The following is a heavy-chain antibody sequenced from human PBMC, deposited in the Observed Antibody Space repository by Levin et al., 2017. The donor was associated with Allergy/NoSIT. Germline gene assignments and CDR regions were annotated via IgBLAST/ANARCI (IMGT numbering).Heavy chain of an antibody. Sequence: SETLSLTCTVSGGSISSSSYYWGWIRQPPGTGLEWIGSIYYSGSTYYNPSLKSRVTISVDTSKNQFSLKLSSVTAADTAVYYCAGSGGFLEGLLFYWGQGTLVTVSS. CDR1: GGSISSSSYY. V-gene: IGHV4-39*01. D-gene: IGHD3-3*01. CDR2: IYYSGST. J-gene: IGHJ4*02. CDR3: AGSGGFLEGLLFY.